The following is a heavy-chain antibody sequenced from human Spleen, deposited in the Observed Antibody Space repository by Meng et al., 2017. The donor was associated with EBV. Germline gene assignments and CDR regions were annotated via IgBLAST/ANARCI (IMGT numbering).Heavy chain of an antibody. CDR1: GGSISGHY. Sequence: QVQLQESGPELVKPSETLSRNCTVSGGSISGHYWSWIRQPPGKGLEWIGYIYYSGSTNYNPSFKSRVTISVDTSKNQFSLRLRSLTASDTAVYYCASDRGQNYYWGPGTLVTVSS. J-gene: IGHJ4*02. CDR2: IYYSGST. D-gene: IGHD3-10*01. V-gene: IGHV4-59*11. CDR3: ASDRGQNYY.